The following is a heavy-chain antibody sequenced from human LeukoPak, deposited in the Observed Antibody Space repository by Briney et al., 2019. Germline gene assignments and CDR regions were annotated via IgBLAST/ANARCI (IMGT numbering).Heavy chain of an antibody. J-gene: IGHJ4*02. Sequence: GGSLRLSCAASGFTVSTKYMSWVRQAPGKGLEWVPLLYSDGTTRYADSVKGRFTISRDNSENTVYLQMNTLRAEDTAVYFCARTTGRNVRDWPFFDFWGQGTLVTVSS. CDR2: LYSDGTT. CDR1: GFTVSTKY. CDR3: ARTTGRNVRDWPFFDF. D-gene: IGHD3/OR15-3a*01. V-gene: IGHV3-66*01.